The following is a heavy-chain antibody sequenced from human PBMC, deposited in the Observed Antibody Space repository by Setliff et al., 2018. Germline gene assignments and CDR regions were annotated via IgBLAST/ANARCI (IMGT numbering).Heavy chain of an antibody. D-gene: IGHD5-12*01. J-gene: IGHJ4*02. V-gene: IGHV4-59*06. Sequence: SETLSLTCTVSGGSISSYYWSWIRQPAGKGLEWIGYIYYSGSTYYNPSLKSRVTISVDTSKNQFALKLSSVTAADTAAYYCARLYSGYDNLFDYWGQGTLVTVSS. CDR1: GGSISSYY. CDR3: ARLYSGYDNLFDY. CDR2: IYYSGST.